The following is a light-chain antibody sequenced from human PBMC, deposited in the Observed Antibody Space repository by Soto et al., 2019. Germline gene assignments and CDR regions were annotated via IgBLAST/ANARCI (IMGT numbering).Light chain of an antibody. V-gene: IGLV2-8*01. CDR3: QSYDSDFVV. CDR2: DVN. J-gene: IGLJ2*01. CDR1: SSDVGAYNY. Sequence: QSALTQPPSASGSPGQSVTISCTGSSSDVGAYNYVAWYQQRPGKAPKLMISDVNKRPSGVPDRFSGSKSGNTASLTVSGLQAEDEADYYCQSYDSDFVVFGGGTKLTVL.